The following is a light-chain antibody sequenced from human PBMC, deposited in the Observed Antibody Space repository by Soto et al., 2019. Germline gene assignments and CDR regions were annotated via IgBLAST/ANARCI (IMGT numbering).Light chain of an antibody. CDR2: DAS. V-gene: IGKV1-33*01. Sequence: DIQMTQSPSSLSASVGDRVTITCQARQDITNYLNWYQQKPGRAPMLLLYDASSLETGVPSRFSGSGSGTDFTLTISSLQPEDVATYYCQHYDHLPITFGQGTRLEIK. J-gene: IGKJ5*01. CDR1: QDITNY. CDR3: QHYDHLPIT.